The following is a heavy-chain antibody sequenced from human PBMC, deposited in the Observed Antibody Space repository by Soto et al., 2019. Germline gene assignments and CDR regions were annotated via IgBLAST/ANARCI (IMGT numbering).Heavy chain of an antibody. V-gene: IGHV1-69*13. CDR2: IIPIFGTA. CDR1: GGTFSSYA. D-gene: IGHD6-6*01. J-gene: IGHJ4*02. CDR3: ARDRGYGGVAARYFDY. Sequence: SVKVSCKASGGTFSSYAISWVRQAPGQGLEWMGGIIPIFGTANYAQKFQGRVTITADESTSTAYMELSSLRSEDTAVYYCARDRGYGGVAARYFDYWGQGTLVTAPQ.